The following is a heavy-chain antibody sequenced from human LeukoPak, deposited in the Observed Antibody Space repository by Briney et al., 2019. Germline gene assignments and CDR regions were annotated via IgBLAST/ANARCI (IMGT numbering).Heavy chain of an antibody. V-gene: IGHV3-21*01. CDR2: INNVGSHI. CDR1: GFTVTNTY. D-gene: IGHD4-11*01. Sequence: GGSLRLSCAASGFTVTNTYMNWVRQAPGKGLEWVSSINNVGSHIYYAGSVRGRFAISRDNAKNLLYLQMDSLRAEDTAVYYCARDPTQYLRYGYFDYWGQGTLVTVSS. J-gene: IGHJ4*02. CDR3: ARDPTQYLRYGYFDY.